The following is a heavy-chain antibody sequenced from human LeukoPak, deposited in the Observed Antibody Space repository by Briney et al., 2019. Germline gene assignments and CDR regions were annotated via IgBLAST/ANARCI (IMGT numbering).Heavy chain of an antibody. D-gene: IGHD5-12*01. CDR1: GASISSGGFH. V-gene: IGHV4-31*03. CDR2: IYYSGTT. CDR3: ARALRHDYFGF. J-gene: IGHJ4*02. Sequence: PSQPLSLTCTVSGASISSGGFHWIWIRQHPGKGLEWIGYIYYSGTTYYNPSLKSRITISVDTSKNQFSLKLSSVTAADTAVYYCARALRHDYFGFWGQGTLVTVSS.